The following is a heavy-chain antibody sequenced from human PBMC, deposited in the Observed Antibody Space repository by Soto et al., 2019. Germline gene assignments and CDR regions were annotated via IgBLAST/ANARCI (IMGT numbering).Heavy chain of an antibody. CDR3: AKGKGSGSYAYYHYGMDV. J-gene: IGHJ6*02. CDR1: GFAFSHYA. CDR2: ISGSGGST. Sequence: PGGSLRLSCAASGFAFSHYAMSWVRQAPGNGLEWVSAISGSGGSTYYATSVKGRFTISRDNSKNTLYLQMNALRAEDTAVYYCAKGKGSGSYAYYHYGMDVWGPGTTVTVSS. V-gene: IGHV3-23*01. D-gene: IGHD3-22*01.